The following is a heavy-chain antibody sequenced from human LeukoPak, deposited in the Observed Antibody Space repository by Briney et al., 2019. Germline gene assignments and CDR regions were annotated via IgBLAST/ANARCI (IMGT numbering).Heavy chain of an antibody. CDR2: ITSNGKSV. J-gene: IGHJ4*02. Sequence: KPGGSLRLSCAASGFTFSDYYMGWIRQAPGKGLEWVSYITSNGKSVYYAASVKGRFTISRDNAENSLYLQMNSLRAEDTAVYYCARAGGGYRLEADYWGQGTLVTVSS. D-gene: IGHD3-16*02. CDR3: ARAGGGYRLEADY. V-gene: IGHV3-11*04. CDR1: GFTFSDYY.